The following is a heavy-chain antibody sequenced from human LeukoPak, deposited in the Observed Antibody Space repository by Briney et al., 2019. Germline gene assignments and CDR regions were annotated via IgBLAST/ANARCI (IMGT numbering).Heavy chain of an antibody. V-gene: IGHV3-21*01. J-gene: IGHJ3*02. CDR2: ISSSSTYI. D-gene: IGHD4-23*01. Sequence: GGSLRLSCAASGFTFSSSSMNWVRQAPGKGLEWVSSISSSSTYIYYADSLEGRFTISRVNVRNSLYLQMNSLRAEDTAVYYCAGDYEGNLAFDIWGQGTMVTVSS. CDR1: GFTFSSSS. CDR3: AGDYEGNLAFDI.